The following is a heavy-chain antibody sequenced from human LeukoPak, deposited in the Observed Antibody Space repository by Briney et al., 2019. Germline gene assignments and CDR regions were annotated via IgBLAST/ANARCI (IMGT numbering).Heavy chain of an antibody. CDR1: GFTFSNYW. Sequence: GGSLRLSCAASGFTFSNYWIHWVRQAPGKGLVWVSRINTDGSDTDYADSVKGRFTISRDTAKNMLYLQMNSLRAEDTAVYYCTREVASPTRWFDPWGQGTLVTVSS. V-gene: IGHV3-74*01. J-gene: IGHJ5*02. CDR2: INTDGSDT. D-gene: IGHD1-1*01. CDR3: TREVASPTRWFDP.